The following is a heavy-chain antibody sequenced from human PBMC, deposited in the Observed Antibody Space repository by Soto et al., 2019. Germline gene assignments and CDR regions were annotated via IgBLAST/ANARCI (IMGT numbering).Heavy chain of an antibody. CDR3: ARSGDHDYYYAMDV. CDR2: IWYDGSNK. D-gene: IGHD2-21*02. V-gene: IGHV3-33*01. J-gene: IGHJ6*02. CDR1: GFAFSNYG. Sequence: QVQLVESGGGVVQPGRSLRLSCAASGFAFSNYGMHWVRQAPGKGLEWVAVIWYDGSNKYYADSVKGRFTISRDNSKNTLYAQINSLRAEDTAVYYCARSGDHDYYYAMDVWGQGTTVTVSS.